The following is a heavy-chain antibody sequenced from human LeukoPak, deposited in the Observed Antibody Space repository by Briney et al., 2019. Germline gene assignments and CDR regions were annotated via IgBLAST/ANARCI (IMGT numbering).Heavy chain of an antibody. V-gene: IGHV4-59*01. CDR2: IYYSGST. Sequence: SETLSLTCTVSGGSISSYYWSWIRQPPGKGLEWIGYIYYSGSTNYNPSLKSRGTISVGTSKHQFSLKLSSVTAADTAVYYCARSGVRYSSSWYLVYWGQGTLVTVSS. CDR1: GGSISSYY. CDR3: ARSGVRYSSSWYLVY. J-gene: IGHJ4*02. D-gene: IGHD6-13*01.